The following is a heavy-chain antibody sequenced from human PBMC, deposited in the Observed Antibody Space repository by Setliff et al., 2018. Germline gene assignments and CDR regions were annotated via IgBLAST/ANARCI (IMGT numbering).Heavy chain of an antibody. J-gene: IGHJ6*03. CDR2: INHSGST. CDR1: GGSFSGYY. Sequence: SETLSLTCAVYGGSFSGYYWSWIRQPPGKGLEWIGEINHSGSTNYNPSLKSRVTISVDTSKNQFSLKLSSATAADTAVYYCARAYSYHYYYMDVWGKGTTVTVSS. D-gene: IGHD4-4*01. V-gene: IGHV4-34*01. CDR3: ARAYSYHYYYMDV.